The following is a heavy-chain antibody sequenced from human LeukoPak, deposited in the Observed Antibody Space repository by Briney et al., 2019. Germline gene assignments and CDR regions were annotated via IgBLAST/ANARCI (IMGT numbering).Heavy chain of an antibody. CDR1: GGSFSGYY. J-gene: IGHJ5*02. CDR2: INHSGST. D-gene: IGHD2-2*01. Sequence: SETLSLTCAVYGGSFSGYYWSWIRQPPGKGLEWIGEINHSGSTNYNPSLKSRVTISVDTSKNQLSLKLSSVTAADTAVYYCARFGRTSCTCNWFDPWGQGTLVTVSS. CDR3: ARFGRTSCTCNWFDP. V-gene: IGHV4-34*01.